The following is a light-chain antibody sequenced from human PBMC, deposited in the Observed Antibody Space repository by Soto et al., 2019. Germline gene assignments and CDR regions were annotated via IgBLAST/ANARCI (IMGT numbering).Light chain of an antibody. V-gene: IGKV3-15*01. CDR1: QSVSSN. Sequence: EIAMTQSPATLSVSPGERGTLSCRASQSVSSNLAWYQQKPGQAPRLLIYAASARATGIPARFSGSGSGTEFTLIISSLQSEDFAVYYCQHYNNWPPWTFGQGTKVDIK. J-gene: IGKJ1*01. CDR3: QHYNNWPPWT. CDR2: AAS.